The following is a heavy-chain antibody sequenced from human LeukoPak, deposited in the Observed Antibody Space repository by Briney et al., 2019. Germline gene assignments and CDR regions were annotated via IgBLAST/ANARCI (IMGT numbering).Heavy chain of an antibody. CDR1: GFTFDDYA. CDR3: AKDKAYGSGDNWFDP. Sequence: GRSLRLSCAASGFTFDDYAMHWVRQAPGKGLEGVSGISWNSGSIGYADSVKGRFTISRDNAKNSLYLQMNSLRAEDTALYYCAKDKAYGSGDNWFDPWGQGTLVTVSS. V-gene: IGHV3-9*01. D-gene: IGHD3-10*01. J-gene: IGHJ5*02. CDR2: ISWNSGSI.